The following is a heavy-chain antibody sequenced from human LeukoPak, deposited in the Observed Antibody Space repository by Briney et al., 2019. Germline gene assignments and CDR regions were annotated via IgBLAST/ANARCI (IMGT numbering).Heavy chain of an antibody. V-gene: IGHV3-23*01. J-gene: IGHJ4*02. CDR2: ISGSGGST. CDR3: AREVSVSGSYISTN. CDR1: GFTFSSYA. Sequence: GGSLRLSCAASGFTFSSYAMSWVRQAPGKGLEWVSAISGSGGSTYYADSVKGRFTISRDNSKNTLYLQMNSLRAEDTAVYYCAREVSVSGSYISTNWGQGTLVTVSA. D-gene: IGHD3-10*01.